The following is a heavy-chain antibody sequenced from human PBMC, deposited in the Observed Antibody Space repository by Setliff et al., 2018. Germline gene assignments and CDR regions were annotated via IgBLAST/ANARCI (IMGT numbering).Heavy chain of an antibody. Sequence: ASVKVSCKASGYAFTNYYMFWVRQAPGQGPEWMGTINTGGGSASIVDQFQGRVTMTRDTSTSTVYLELNSLRSDDTAVYYCVKDVVGYSSTWPKRDYFDYWGQGTLVTVSS. CDR1: GYAFTNYY. CDR3: VKDVVGYSSTWPKRDYFDY. J-gene: IGHJ4*02. CDR2: INTGGGSA. D-gene: IGHD6-13*01. V-gene: IGHV1-46*01.